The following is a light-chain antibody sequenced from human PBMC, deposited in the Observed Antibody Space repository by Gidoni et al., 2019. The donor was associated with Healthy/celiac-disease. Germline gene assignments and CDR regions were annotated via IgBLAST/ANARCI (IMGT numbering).Light chain of an antibody. CDR2: GAS. V-gene: IGKV3-15*01. Sequence: EIVKKQLPTTLPVYTWESATLSCRASQSVSSNLAWYQQKPGQAPRLLMYGASTRATGIPPRYSGGGSGTEYTLSISSLQSEDVAIYYCQQYNNWHPLTFGGGTKVAIK. CDR3: QQYNNWHPLT. J-gene: IGKJ4*01. CDR1: QSVSSN.